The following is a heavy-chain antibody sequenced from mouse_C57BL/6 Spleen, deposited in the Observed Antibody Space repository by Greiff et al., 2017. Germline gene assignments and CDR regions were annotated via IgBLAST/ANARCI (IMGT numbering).Heavy chain of an antibody. D-gene: IGHD2-12*01. Sequence: VQLQESGPGLVAPSQSLSITCTVSGFSLTSYAISWVRQPPGKGLEWLGVIWTGGGTNYNSALKSRLSISKDNSKSQVFLKMNSLQTDDTARYYCARNGYYSNYYAMDYWGQGTSVTVSS. CDR2: IWTGGGT. CDR1: GFSLTSYA. CDR3: ARNGYYSNYYAMDY. J-gene: IGHJ4*01. V-gene: IGHV2-9-1*01.